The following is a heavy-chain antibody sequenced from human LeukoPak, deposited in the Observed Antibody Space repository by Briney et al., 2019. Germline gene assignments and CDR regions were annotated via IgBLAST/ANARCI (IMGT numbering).Heavy chain of an antibody. V-gene: IGHV1-18*01. CDR3: AREEATAAFDI. CDR2: ISAFNGNT. D-gene: IGHD1-26*01. J-gene: IGHJ3*02. Sequence: ASVKVSCKASGYTSTSYDISWERQAPGQGLEWMGWISAFNGNTNYAQKLQGRVTMTTDTSTSTAYMELRSLRFDDTAVYYCAREEATAAFDIWGQGTMVTVSS. CDR1: GYTSTSYD.